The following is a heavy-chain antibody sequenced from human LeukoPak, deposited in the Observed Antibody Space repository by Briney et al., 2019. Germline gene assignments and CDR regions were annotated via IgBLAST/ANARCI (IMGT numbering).Heavy chain of an antibody. CDR2: IRYDGSNK. Sequence: GGSLRLSCAASGFTFSSYAMSWVRQAPGKGLEWVAFIRYDGSNKYYADSVKGRFTISRDNSKNTLYLQMNSLRAEDTAVYYCAKDGSSSPYYYYYYYMDVWGKGTTVTVSS. CDR1: GFTFSSYA. D-gene: IGHD6-6*01. V-gene: IGHV3-30*02. J-gene: IGHJ6*03. CDR3: AKDGSSSPYYYYYYYMDV.